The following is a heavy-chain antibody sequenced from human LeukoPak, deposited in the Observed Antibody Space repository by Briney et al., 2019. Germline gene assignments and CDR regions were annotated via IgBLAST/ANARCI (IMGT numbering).Heavy chain of an antibody. CDR2: VHTSGST. CDR3: ARDQRWLQALDF. V-gene: IGHV4-4*07. J-gene: IGHJ4*02. CDR1: GGSISSYY. D-gene: IGHD5-24*01. Sequence: KTSETLSLTCTISGGSISSYYWSWIRQPAGKGLEWIGRVHTSGSTNYNPSLKSRISMSVDTSKNQFSLKLTSVTAADTAVYYCARDQRWLQALDFWGQGTLVTVSS.